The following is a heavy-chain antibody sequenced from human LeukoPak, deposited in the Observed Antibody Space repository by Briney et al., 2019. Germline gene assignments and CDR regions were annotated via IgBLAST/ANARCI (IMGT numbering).Heavy chain of an antibody. CDR2: IYNSGSS. Sequence: PSETLSLTCTVSGGSIRNYYWGWIRQPPGKGLEWIGYIYNSGSSNYNPSLKSRATISLDTSKNQFSLKLSSVTAADTAVYYCASSGYSYGFDYWGQGTLVTVSS. CDR1: GGSIRNYY. V-gene: IGHV4-59*01. D-gene: IGHD5-18*01. J-gene: IGHJ4*02. CDR3: ASSGYSYGFDY.